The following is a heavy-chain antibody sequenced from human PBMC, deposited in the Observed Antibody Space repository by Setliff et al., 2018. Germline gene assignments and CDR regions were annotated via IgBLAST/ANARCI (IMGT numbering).Heavy chain of an antibody. V-gene: IGHV4-61*02. Sequence: GKAFLGRVHASGSPNYNPSFKGRVTISLDTSTNQFALNLNSVNAADTAVYYCAKERYFDWFFENWGQGTLVTVSS. D-gene: IGHD3-9*01. J-gene: IGHJ4*02. CDR3: AKERYFDWFFEN. CDR2: VHASGSP.